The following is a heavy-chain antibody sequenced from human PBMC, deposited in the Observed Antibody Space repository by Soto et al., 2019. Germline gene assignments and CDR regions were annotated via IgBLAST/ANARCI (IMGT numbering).Heavy chain of an antibody. CDR1: GFTFSSYA. CDR3: AREPLRSPGGTPYYGMDV. CDR2: ISYDGSNK. D-gene: IGHD3-3*01. V-gene: IGHV3-30-3*01. Sequence: GGSLRLSCAASGFTFSSYAMHWVRQAPGKGLEWVAVISYDGSNKYYADSVKGQFTISRDNSKNTLYLQMNSLRAEDTAVYYCAREPLRSPGGTPYYGMDVWGQGTTVTVSS. J-gene: IGHJ6*02.